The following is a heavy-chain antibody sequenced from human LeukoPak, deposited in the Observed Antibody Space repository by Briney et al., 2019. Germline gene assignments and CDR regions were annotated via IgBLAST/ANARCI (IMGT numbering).Heavy chain of an antibody. CDR2: ISAYNGST. CDR3: ARDPPSLYNWNDGGADY. V-gene: IGHV1-18*01. Sequence: ASVKVSCKASGYIFTSYGISWVRQAPGQGLEWMGWISAYNGSTNYAQKLQGRVTMTTDTSTSTAYMELRSLRSDDTAVYYCARDPPSLYNWNDGGADYWGQGTLVTVSS. J-gene: IGHJ4*02. D-gene: IGHD1-1*01. CDR1: GYIFTSYG.